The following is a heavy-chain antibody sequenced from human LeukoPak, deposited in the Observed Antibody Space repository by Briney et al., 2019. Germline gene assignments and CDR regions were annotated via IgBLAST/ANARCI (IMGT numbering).Heavy chain of an antibody. V-gene: IGHV3-74*01. Sequence: GGSLRLSCAASGFTFSSYWMHWVRQAPGKGLVWVSRINSDGSSTSYADSVKGRFTISRDNAKNTLYLQMNSLRAENTAVYYCARAVGTAIAFGYWGQGTLVTVSS. J-gene: IGHJ4*02. CDR1: GFTFSSYW. D-gene: IGHD5-18*01. CDR2: INSDGSST. CDR3: ARAVGTAIAFGY.